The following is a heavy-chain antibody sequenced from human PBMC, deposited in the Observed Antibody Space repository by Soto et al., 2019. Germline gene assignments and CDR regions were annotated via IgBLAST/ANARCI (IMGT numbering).Heavy chain of an antibody. D-gene: IGHD6-19*01. CDR1: GGSFSGYY. V-gene: IGHV4-34*01. J-gene: IGHJ4*02. CDR3: ARRSPRGWPYFDY. Sequence: SETLSLTCAVYGGSFSGYYWSWIRQPPGKGLEWIGEINHSGSTNYNPSLESRVTISVDTPKNQFSLKLSSVTAADTAGYYCARRSPRGWPYFDYWGQGTPVTVSS. CDR2: INHSGST.